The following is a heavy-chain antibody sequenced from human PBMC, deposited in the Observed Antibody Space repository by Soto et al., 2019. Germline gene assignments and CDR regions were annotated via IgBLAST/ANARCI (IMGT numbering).Heavy chain of an antibody. CDR3: ARSPPKYYDFWSGYSYYYYYGMDV. CDR1: GYTFTSYD. V-gene: IGHV1-8*01. Sequence: ASVKVSCKASGYTFTSYDINWVRQATGQGLEWMGWMNPNSGNTGYAQKFQGRVTMTRNTSISTAYMELSSLRSEDTAVYYCARSPPKYYDFWSGYSYYYYYGMDVWGQGTTVTVSS. J-gene: IGHJ6*02. CDR2: MNPNSGNT. D-gene: IGHD3-3*01.